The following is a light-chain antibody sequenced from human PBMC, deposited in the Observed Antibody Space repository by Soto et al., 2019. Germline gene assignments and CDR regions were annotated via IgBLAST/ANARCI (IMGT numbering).Light chain of an antibody. CDR2: GTS. V-gene: IGKV3-20*01. CDR3: QQYGSSSWT. CDR1: QSVSSSY. Sequence: IVFTQSPGTLSLFPGGKNTPSLRALQSVSSSYLAWYQQKPGQAPRLLIYGTSSRATAIPDRFSGSGSGTDFTLTISRLEPEDFAVYYCQQYGSSSWTFGQGTKV. J-gene: IGKJ1*01.